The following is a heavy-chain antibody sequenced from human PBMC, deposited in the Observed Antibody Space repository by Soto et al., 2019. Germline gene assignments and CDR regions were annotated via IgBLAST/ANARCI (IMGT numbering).Heavy chain of an antibody. D-gene: IGHD4-17*01. V-gene: IGHV4-59*01. J-gene: IGHJ4*02. CDR3: ARVGMDGDYFDY. CDR2: IYYSGST. CDR1: GGSIGSYY. Sequence: SETLSLTCTVSGGSIGSYYWSWIRQPPGKGLEWIGYIYYSGSTNYNPSLKSRVTISVDTSKNQFSLKLSSVTAADKAVYYCARVGMDGDYFDYWGQGTLVTAPQ.